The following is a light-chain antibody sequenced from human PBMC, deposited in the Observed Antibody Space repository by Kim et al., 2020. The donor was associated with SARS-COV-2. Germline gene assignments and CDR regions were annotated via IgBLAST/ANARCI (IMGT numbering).Light chain of an antibody. Sequence: SIPISCTGTSSDVSGYNYGSWYQQHPGKAPKLMIYDVNNRPSGVSNRFSGSKSGNTASLTISGLQAEDEADYYCSSYTSSSTPYVFGTGTKVTVL. V-gene: IGLV2-14*03. CDR3: SSYTSSSTPYV. J-gene: IGLJ1*01. CDR2: DVN. CDR1: SSDVSGYNY.